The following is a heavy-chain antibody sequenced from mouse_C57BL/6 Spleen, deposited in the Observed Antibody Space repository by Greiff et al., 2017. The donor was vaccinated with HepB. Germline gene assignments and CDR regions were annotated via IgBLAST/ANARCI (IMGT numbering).Heavy chain of an antibody. CDR1: GYTFTDHT. V-gene: IGHV1-78*01. D-gene: IGHD2-3*01. Sequence: QVQLQQSDAELVKPGASVKISCKVSGYTFTDHTIHWLKQRPEQGLEWIGYIYPRDGSTKYNEKYKGKATLTADKSSSTAYMQLTSLTSEDSAVYFCARESDGYYPYFDYWGQGTTLTVSS. CDR2: IYPRDGST. J-gene: IGHJ2*01. CDR3: ARESDGYYPYFDY.